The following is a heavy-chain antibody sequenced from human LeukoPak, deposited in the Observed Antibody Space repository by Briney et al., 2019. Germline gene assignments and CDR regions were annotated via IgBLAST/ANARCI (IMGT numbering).Heavy chain of an antibody. CDR1: GFTFSSYS. J-gene: IGHJ4*02. V-gene: IGHV3-21*01. CDR3: AMEVDIVANEDYFDY. CDR2: ISSSSSYI. D-gene: IGHD5-12*01. Sequence: PGGSLRLSCAASGFTFSSYSMNWVRQAPGKGLEWVSSISSSSSYIYYADSVKGRFTISRDNAKNSLYLQMNSLRAEDTAVYYCAMEVDIVANEDYFDYWGQGTLVTVSS.